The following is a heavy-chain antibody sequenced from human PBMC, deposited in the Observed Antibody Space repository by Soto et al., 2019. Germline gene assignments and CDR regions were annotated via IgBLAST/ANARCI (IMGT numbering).Heavy chain of an antibody. D-gene: IGHD6-19*01. CDR1: GFTFSSYA. CDR3: ATPGYSSGWYEGSFDY. V-gene: IGHV3-23*01. J-gene: IGHJ4*02. Sequence: GGALRLSCAASGFTFSSYAMSWVRRAPGKGLEWVSAISGSGGSTYYADSVKGRFTISRDNSKNTLYLQMNSLRAEDTAVYYCATPGYSSGWYEGSFDYWGQGTLVTVSS. CDR2: ISGSGGST.